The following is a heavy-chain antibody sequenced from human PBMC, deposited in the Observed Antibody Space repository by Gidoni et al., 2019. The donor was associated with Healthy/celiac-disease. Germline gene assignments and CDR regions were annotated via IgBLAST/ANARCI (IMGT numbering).Heavy chain of an antibody. CDR3: ARVGENGDYYGTLDAFDI. D-gene: IGHD4-17*01. CDR2: IYTSGST. J-gene: IGHJ3*02. CDR1: GGSIRSGSYY. Sequence: QVQLQESGPGLVKPSQTLSLTCTVSGGSIRSGSYYWSWIRQPAGKGLEWIGRIYTSGSTNYNPSLKSRVTISVDTSKNQFSLKLSSVTAADTAVYYCARVGENGDYYGTLDAFDIWGQGTMVTVSS. V-gene: IGHV4-61*02.